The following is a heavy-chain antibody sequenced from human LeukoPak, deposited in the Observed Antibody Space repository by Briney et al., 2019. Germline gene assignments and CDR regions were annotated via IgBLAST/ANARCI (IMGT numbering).Heavy chain of an antibody. V-gene: IGHV1-69*05. J-gene: IGHJ4*02. Sequence: ASVKVSCKASGGTFSSYAISWVRQAPGQGLERMGGIIPIFGTANYAQKFQGRVTITTDESTSTAYMELSSLRSEDTAVYYCARDKAVAGEYYFDYWGQGTLVTVSS. CDR3: ARDKAVAGEYYFDY. CDR1: GGTFSSYA. CDR2: IIPIFGTA. D-gene: IGHD6-19*01.